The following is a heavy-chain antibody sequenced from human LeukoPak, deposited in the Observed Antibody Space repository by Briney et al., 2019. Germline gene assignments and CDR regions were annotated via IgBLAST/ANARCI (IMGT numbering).Heavy chain of an antibody. CDR2: TYYRSRWYN. D-gene: IGHD4-17*01. J-gene: IGHJ4*02. CDR3: ARDHDYGDYGTYEDY. CDR1: GDTVSSNSVA. Sequence: SQTLSLTCAISGDTVSSNSVACNWVRQSPSRGLEWRGRTYYRSRWYNDYAVSVKSRITLNPHTSKKQFSLKLNSVTPEDTVVYSCARDHDYGDYGTYEDYWGQGTLVTVSS. V-gene: IGHV6-1*01.